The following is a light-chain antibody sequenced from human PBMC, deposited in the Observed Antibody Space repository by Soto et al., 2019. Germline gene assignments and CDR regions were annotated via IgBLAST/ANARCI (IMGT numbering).Light chain of an antibody. V-gene: IGKV3-15*01. CDR1: QSFYYN. CDR2: LAS. Sequence: IVMTQSPATLSVSPGERATLSCRASQSFYYNVSWYQQRLGHAPRLLIYLASTGATGIPARFSGSGSGTEFTLTISRLQSEDFTVYSCLQYHNLWAFGQGTKVEIK. J-gene: IGKJ1*01. CDR3: LQYHNLWA.